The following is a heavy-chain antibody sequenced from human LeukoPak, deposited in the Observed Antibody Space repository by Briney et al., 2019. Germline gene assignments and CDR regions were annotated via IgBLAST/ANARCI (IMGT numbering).Heavy chain of an antibody. J-gene: IGHJ4*02. V-gene: IGHV4-34*01. CDR1: GGSFRGYY. D-gene: IGHD2-2*01. CDR2: INHSGST. Sequence: SETLSLTCAVYGGSFRGYYWSWIRQPPGKGLECIGEINHSGSTNYNPSPKSRVNISVDTSKNQFSLKLSSVTAADTAVYYCARAPIVVVPAAINHAVAAAEDYWGQGTLVTVSS. CDR3: ARAPIVVVPAAINHAVAAAEDY.